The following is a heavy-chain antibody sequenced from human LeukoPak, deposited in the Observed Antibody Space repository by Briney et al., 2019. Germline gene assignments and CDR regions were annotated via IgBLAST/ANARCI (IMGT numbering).Heavy chain of an antibody. D-gene: IGHD3-10*01. Sequence: SETLSLTCTVSGGSISSSSYYWGWIRQPPGKGLEWSGSIYYSGSTYYNPSLKSRVTISVDTSKNQFSLKLSSVTAADTAVYYCASQTTPDVLLWFGELFRAGYFDYWGQGTLVTVSS. J-gene: IGHJ4*02. V-gene: IGHV4-39*01. CDR2: IYYSGST. CDR3: ASQTTPDVLLWFGELFRAGYFDY. CDR1: GGSISSSSYY.